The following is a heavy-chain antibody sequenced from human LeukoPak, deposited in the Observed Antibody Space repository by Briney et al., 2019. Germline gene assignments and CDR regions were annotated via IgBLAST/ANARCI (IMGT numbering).Heavy chain of an antibody. V-gene: IGHV1-2*02. CDR1: GYTLTGYY. D-gene: IGHD6-19*01. CDR2: INPNTGAT. CDR3: ARDRVGSGWPRPYYFEV. Sequence: ASVKVSCKASGYTLTGYYLHWVRQAPGQGLEWMGWINPNTGATHSAQKFQGRITMTRDTSISTAYMDLSRLRSDDTAVYYCARDRVGSGWPRPYYFEVWGQGTLVTVSS. J-gene: IGHJ4*02.